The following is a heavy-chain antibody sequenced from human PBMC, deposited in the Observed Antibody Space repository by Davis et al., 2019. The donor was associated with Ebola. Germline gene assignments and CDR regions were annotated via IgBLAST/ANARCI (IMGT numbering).Heavy chain of an antibody. CDR3: AREFDY. CDR2: IYTSGST. J-gene: IGHJ4*02. Sequence: PSETLSLTCTVSGGSTSSGRYYWSWIRQPAGKGLEWIGHIYTSGSTNYNPSLKSRVTISVDTSKNQFSLKLSSVTAADTAVYYCAREFDYWGQGTLVTVSS. V-gene: IGHV4-61*09. CDR1: GGSTSSGRYY.